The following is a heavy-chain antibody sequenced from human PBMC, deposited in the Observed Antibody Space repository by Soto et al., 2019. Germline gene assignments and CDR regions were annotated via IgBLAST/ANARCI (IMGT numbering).Heavy chain of an antibody. CDR1: GFTFSNDA. CDR3: AKDKGVCNCATSCFDY. J-gene: IGHJ4*02. V-gene: IGHV3-30*18. D-gene: IGHD1-1*01. Sequence: GGSLRLSXAASGFTFSNDAMHWVRQAPGKGLEWVALTSYDGNNEYYTDSVKGRFTISRDNSKNTLFLQMNSPRPEDTAVYHCAKDKGVCNCATSCFDYWGQGALVTVSS. CDR2: TSYDGNNE.